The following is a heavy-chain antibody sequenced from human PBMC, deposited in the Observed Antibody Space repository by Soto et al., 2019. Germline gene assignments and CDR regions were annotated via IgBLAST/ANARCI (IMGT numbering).Heavy chain of an antibody. D-gene: IGHD1-1*01. CDR2: IYWDDDK. CDR1: GFSLTTSGVG. CDR3: VHRREFNTTWNAGWFDP. J-gene: IGHJ5*02. Sequence: QITLKESGPTLVKPTQTLTLTCTFSGFSLTTSGVGVGWIRQPPGKALEWLALIYWDDDKRYSPSLKRRLTTTKXXSXNXXVLTMTNMDPVDTATYYCVHRREFNTTWNAGWFDPWGQGTLVTVSS. V-gene: IGHV2-5*02.